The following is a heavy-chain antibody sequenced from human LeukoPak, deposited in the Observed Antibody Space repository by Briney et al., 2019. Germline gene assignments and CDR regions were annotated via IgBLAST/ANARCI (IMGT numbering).Heavy chain of an antibody. D-gene: IGHD6-13*01. Sequence: SVKVSCKASGGTFSSYAISWVRQAPGQGLEWMGGIIPIFGTANYAQKFQGRVTITTDESTSTVYMELSSLRSEGTAVYYCARVGIAAADRPFDYWGQGTLVTVSS. CDR3: ARVGIAAADRPFDY. V-gene: IGHV1-69*05. J-gene: IGHJ4*02. CDR1: GGTFSSYA. CDR2: IIPIFGTA.